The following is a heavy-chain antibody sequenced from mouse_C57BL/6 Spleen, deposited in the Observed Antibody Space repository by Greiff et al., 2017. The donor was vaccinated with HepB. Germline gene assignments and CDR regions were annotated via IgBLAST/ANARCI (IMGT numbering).Heavy chain of an antibody. Sequence: QVQLQQPGAELVRPGSSVKLSCKASGYTFTSYWMDWVKQRPGQGLEWIGNIYPSDSETHYTQKFKDKATLTVDKSSSTAYMQLSSLTSEDSAVYYCARVGSYYSNPAWFAYWGQGTLVTVSA. J-gene: IGHJ3*01. CDR1: GYTFTSYW. V-gene: IGHV1-61*01. CDR2: IYPSDSET. D-gene: IGHD2-5*01. CDR3: ARVGSYYSNPAWFAY.